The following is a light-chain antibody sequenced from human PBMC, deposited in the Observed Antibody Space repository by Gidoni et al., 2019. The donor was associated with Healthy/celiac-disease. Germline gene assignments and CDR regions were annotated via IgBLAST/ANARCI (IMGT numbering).Light chain of an antibody. CDR3: QSYDSSLSGSEDVV. CDR2: GNS. CDR1: SSNIGAGYD. V-gene: IGLV1-40*01. J-gene: IGLJ2*01. Sequence: QSVLTQPPSVSGAPGQRVTIPCTGSSSNIGAGYDVHWYQQLPGTAPNLLIYGNSNRPSGVPDRSSGSKSGPSASRAITGPRAEDEAVYYCQSYDSSLSGSEDVVFGGGTKLPVL.